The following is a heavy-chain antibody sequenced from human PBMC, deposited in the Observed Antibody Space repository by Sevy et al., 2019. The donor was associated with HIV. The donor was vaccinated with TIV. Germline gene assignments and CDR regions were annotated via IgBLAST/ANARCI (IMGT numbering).Heavy chain of an antibody. J-gene: IGHJ4*02. D-gene: IGHD5-12*01. CDR2: INAASGVT. V-gene: IGHV1-2*02. Sequence: ASVKVSCKASGYTFSDYSIYWIRQAPGQGFEWMGWINAASGVTNFAQKFQGRVTMTRDTSINTAYMEVYRLTSDDTAVYYCVRGGSDGNYWGQGTLVTVSS. CDR3: VRGGSDGNY. CDR1: GYTFSDYS.